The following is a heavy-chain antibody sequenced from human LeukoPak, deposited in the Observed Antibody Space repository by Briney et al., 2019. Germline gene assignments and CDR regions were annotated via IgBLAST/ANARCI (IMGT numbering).Heavy chain of an antibody. Sequence: SETLCLTCTVSGGSISSYYWSWIRQPPGKGLEWIGYIYYSGSTNYNPSLKSRVTISVDTSKNQFSLKLSSVTAADTAVYYCARGGYYYDSSGYFDYWGQGTLVTVSS. CDR2: IYYSGST. CDR3: ARGGYYYDSSGYFDY. CDR1: GGSISSYY. J-gene: IGHJ4*02. D-gene: IGHD3-22*01. V-gene: IGHV4-59*01.